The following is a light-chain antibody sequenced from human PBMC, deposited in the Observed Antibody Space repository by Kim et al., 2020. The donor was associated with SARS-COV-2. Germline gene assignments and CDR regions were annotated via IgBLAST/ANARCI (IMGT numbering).Light chain of an antibody. CDR3: FSFSNTDTGV. CDR2: DVT. Sequence: GRSIPLSCPGTSSDVGVYNYVSWYQQHPDKAPKLLIYDVTKRPSGVSDRFSGSKSVNTASLTISGLQAEDEADYYCFSFSNTDTGVFGGGTQLTVL. V-gene: IGLV2-14*03. J-gene: IGLJ3*02. CDR1: SSDVGVYNY.